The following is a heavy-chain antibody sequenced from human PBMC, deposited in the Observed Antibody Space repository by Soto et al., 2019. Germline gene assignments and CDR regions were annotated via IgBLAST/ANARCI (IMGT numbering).Heavy chain of an antibody. CDR3: ASSSWNGDNWFDP. CDR1: GGSISSSSYY. CDR2: IYYSGST. D-gene: IGHD6-13*01. V-gene: IGHV4-39*01. Sequence: SETLSLTCTVSGGSISSSSYYWCWIRQPPGKGLEWIGSIYYSGSTYYNPSLKSRVTISVDTSKNQFSLKLSSVTAADTAVYYCASSSWNGDNWFDPWGQGTLVTVS. J-gene: IGHJ5*02.